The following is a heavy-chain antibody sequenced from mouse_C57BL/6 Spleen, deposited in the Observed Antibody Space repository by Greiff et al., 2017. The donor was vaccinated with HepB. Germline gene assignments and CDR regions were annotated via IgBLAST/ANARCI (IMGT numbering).Heavy chain of an antibody. D-gene: IGHD4-1*02. CDR2: ISYDGSN. CDR3: ARGASTGKRLPFDY. CDR1: GYSITSGYY. J-gene: IGHJ2*01. V-gene: IGHV3-6*01. Sequence: EVKLQESGPGLVKPSQSLSLTCSVTGYSITSGYYWNWIRQFPGNKLEWMGYISYDGSNNYNPSLKNRISITRDTSKNQFFLKLNSVTTEDTATYYCARGASTGKRLPFDYWGQGTTLTVSS.